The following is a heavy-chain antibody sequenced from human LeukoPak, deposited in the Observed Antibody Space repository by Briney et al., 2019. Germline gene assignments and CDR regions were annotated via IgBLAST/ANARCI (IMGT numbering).Heavy chain of an antibody. CDR1: GYTFTSYA. D-gene: IGHD6-19*01. J-gene: IGHJ4*02. V-gene: IGHV1-3*01. Sequence: GASVKVSCKASGYTFTSYAMHWVRQAPGKTLEWKGWINAGNGNTKYSQKFQGRVTITRDTSASTAYMELSSLRSEDTAVYYCARDRGSGWFYFDYWGQGTLVTVSS. CDR3: ARDRGSGWFYFDY. CDR2: INAGNGNT.